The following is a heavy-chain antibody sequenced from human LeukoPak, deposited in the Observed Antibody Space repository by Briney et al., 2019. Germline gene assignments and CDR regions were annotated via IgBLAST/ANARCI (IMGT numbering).Heavy chain of an antibody. V-gene: IGHV1-8*01. CDR2: MNPNSGNT. D-gene: IGHD3-3*01. J-gene: IGHJ5*02. CDR1: GYTFTSYD. CDR3: ARGRLSDDLEWLLPVPFDP. Sequence: GASVKVSCKASGYTFTSYDINWVRQATGQGLEWMGWMNPNSGNTGYAQKFQGRVTMTTNTSISAAYMELSSLRSEDTAVYYCARGRLSDDLEWLLPVPFDPWGQGALVTVSS.